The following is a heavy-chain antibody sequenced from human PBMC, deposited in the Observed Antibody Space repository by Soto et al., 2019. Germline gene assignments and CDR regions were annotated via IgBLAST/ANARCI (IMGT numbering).Heavy chain of an antibody. D-gene: IGHD2-21*02. V-gene: IGHV4-39*02. CDR3: ARETHEGVVTPSYFDY. CDR1: GGSISSSSYY. Sequence: SETLSLTCTVSGGSISSSSYYWGWIRQPPGKGLEWIGSIYYSGSTYYNPSLKSRVTISVDTSKNQFSLKLSSVTAADTAVYYCARETHEGVVTPSYFDYWGQGTLVTVSS. CDR2: IYYSGST. J-gene: IGHJ4*02.